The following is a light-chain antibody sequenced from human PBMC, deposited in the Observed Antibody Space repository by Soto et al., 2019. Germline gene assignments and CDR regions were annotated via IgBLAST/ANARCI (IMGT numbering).Light chain of an antibody. V-gene: IGKV3-20*01. CDR2: DAS. Sequence: EIVLTQSPGTLSLSPGERATLSCRASQSIRRNYLAWYQQKPGQAPRVVIYDASSRATGIPDRISGSGSGTDFTLTISRLEPEDFAVYYCQQYGSPPDTFDGGTKVEIK. J-gene: IGKJ4*01. CDR3: QQYGSPPDT. CDR1: QSIRRNY.